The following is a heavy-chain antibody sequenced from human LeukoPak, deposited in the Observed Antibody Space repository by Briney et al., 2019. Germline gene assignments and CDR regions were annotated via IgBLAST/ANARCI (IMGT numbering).Heavy chain of an antibody. CDR2: VHPNGGNT. CDR1: GYPFTTWE. J-gene: IGHJ5*02. D-gene: IGHD1-14*01. CDR3: ARGPRNDP. Sequence: ASVKVSCKTSGYPFTTWEINWVRQAAGQGLEWMGWVHPNGGNTAYAQKFQGRDTMTRDTSISTAYMELSGLTSDDKAVYFCARGPRNDPWGQGTLVTVSS. V-gene: IGHV1-8*01.